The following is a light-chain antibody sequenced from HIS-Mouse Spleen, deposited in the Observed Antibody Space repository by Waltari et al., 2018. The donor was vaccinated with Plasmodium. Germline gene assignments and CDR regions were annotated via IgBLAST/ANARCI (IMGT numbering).Light chain of an antibody. Sequence: QSALTQPASVSGSPGQSIPISCPGTSSDVGSYTLVSWYQQHPGKAPKLMIYEGSKRPSGVSNRFSGSKSGNTASLTISGLQAEDEADYYCCSYAGSSTNWVFGGGTKLTVL. V-gene: IGLV2-23*01. CDR2: EGS. CDR1: SSDVGSYTL. CDR3: CSYAGSSTNWV. J-gene: IGLJ3*02.